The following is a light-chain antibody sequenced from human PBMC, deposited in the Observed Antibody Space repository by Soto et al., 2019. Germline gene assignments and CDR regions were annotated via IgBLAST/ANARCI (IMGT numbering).Light chain of an antibody. CDR3: RQYKTYSTT. CDR2: DAS. Sequence: IRMTQSPSSLSAFVGDTVTITCQTGPPISVYLNWYQQKPGKAPKLLIYDASSLESGVPSRFSGSGSETEFTLTISSLQPDDFATYYCRQYKTYSTTFGQGTRLEI. CDR1: PPISVY. J-gene: IGKJ5*01. V-gene: IGKV1-5*01.